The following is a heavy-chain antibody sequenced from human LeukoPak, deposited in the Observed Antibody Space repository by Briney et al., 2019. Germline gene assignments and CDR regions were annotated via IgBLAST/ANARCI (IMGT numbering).Heavy chain of an antibody. V-gene: IGHV3-30*02. CDR1: GFTFSGYG. D-gene: IGHD2-2*01. J-gene: IGHJ3*02. Sequence: GGSLRLSCAASGFTFSGYGMHWVRQAPGKGLEWVAFIRYDGSNKYYADSVKGRFTISRDNSKNTLYLQMNSLRAEDTAVYYCAKDSAVVVPAATDAFDIWGQGTMVTVSS. CDR3: AKDSAVVVPAATDAFDI. CDR2: IRYDGSNK.